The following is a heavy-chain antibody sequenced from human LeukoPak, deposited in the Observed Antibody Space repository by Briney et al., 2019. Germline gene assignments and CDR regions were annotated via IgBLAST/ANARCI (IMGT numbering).Heavy chain of an antibody. Sequence: GASVKVSCKASGYTFTCYYMHWVRQAPGQGLEWMGWINPNSGGTNYAQKFQGWVTMTRDTSISTAYMELSRLRSDDTAVYYCARDLGLGAFDIWGQGTMVTVSS. CDR3: ARDLGLGAFDI. CDR1: GYTFTCYY. D-gene: IGHD3-16*01. CDR2: INPNSGGT. J-gene: IGHJ3*02. V-gene: IGHV1-2*04.